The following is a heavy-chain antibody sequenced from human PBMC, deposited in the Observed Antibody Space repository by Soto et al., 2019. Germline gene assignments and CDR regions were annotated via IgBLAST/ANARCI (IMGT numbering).Heavy chain of an antibody. V-gene: IGHV4-30-4*01. CDR1: GGSISSGDYY. D-gene: IGHD3-3*01. Sequence: PSETLSLTCTVSGGSISSGDYYWSWIRQPPGKGLEWIGYIYYSGSTYYNPSLKSRVTISVDTSKNQFSLKLSSVTAADTAVYYCARDYYDFWSGYRQTNWFDPWGQGTLVTVSS. CDR2: IYYSGST. J-gene: IGHJ5*02. CDR3: ARDYYDFWSGYRQTNWFDP.